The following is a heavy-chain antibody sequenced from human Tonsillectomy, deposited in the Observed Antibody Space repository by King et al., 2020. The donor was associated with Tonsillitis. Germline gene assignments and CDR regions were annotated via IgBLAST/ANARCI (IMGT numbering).Heavy chain of an antibody. CDR2: IKQDGSEK. CDR1: GFTFSSYW. D-gene: IGHD2-2*01. CDR3: VTSGYCSSTSCYDVCGLVY. V-gene: IGHV3-7*01. J-gene: IGHJ4*02. Sequence: VQLVESGGGLVQPGGSLRLSCAVSGFTFSSYWMSWVRQAPGKGLEWVANIKQDGSEKYYVDSVKGRFTISRDNAKNSLYLQMNNLRAEDTAVYYCVTSGYCSSTSCYDVCGLVYWGQGTLVTVSS.